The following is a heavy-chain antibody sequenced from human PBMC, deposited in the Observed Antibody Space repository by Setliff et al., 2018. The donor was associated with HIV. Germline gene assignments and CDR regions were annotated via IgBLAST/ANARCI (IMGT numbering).Heavy chain of an antibody. Sequence: PSETLSLTCTVSGGSISSGSHFWGWIRQPAGKGLEWIGNISTSGTTKYNPSLKSRVTISVDTSKKHFSLRRTSVTAADTAAYFCARVSTDYVWGSFLSSGPYYFDFWGQGALVTVSS. CDR2: ISTSGTT. CDR1: GGSISSGSHF. D-gene: IGHD3-16*01. J-gene: IGHJ4*02. V-gene: IGHV4-61*09. CDR3: ARVSTDYVWGSFLSSGPYYFDF.